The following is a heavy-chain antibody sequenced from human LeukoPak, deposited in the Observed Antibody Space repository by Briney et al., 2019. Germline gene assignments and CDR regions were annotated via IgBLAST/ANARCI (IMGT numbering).Heavy chain of an antibody. CDR2: IYYSGST. Sequence: SETLSLTCTVSGGSISSYYWSWIRQPPGKGLEWIGYIYYSGSTNYNPPLKSRVTISVDTSKNQFSLKLSSVTAADTAVYYCAIAKMVRGVTYAFDIWGQGTMVTVSS. V-gene: IGHV4-59*01. D-gene: IGHD3-10*01. CDR3: AIAKMVRGVTYAFDI. J-gene: IGHJ3*02. CDR1: GGSISSYY.